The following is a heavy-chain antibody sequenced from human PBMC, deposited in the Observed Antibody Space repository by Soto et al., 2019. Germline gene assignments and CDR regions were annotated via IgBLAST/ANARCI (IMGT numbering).Heavy chain of an antibody. D-gene: IGHD6-25*01. CDR2: IWYDGSNK. Sequence: GRSLRLSCAASGFTFSSYGMHWVRQAPGKGLEWVAVIWYDGSNKYYADSVKGRFTISRDNSKNTLYLQMNSLRAEDTAVYYCARARGRINPAGYYYYGMDVWGQGTTVTVSS. V-gene: IGHV3-33*01. J-gene: IGHJ6*02. CDR3: ARARGRINPAGYYYYGMDV. CDR1: GFTFSSYG.